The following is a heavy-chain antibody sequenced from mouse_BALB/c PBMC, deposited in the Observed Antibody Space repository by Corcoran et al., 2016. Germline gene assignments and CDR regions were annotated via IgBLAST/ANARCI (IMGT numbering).Heavy chain of an antibody. CDR2: IYPGSVTT. CDR3: ARSSLSWGY. J-gene: IGHJ2*01. Sequence: QIQLQQSGPELVKPGASVKISCKASGYTFTDYYINWVKQKPGQGLEWIGWIYPGSVTTKYNENFKGKATLTVDTSSNTAYMQLSSLTSEDTADNFCARSSLSWGYWGQGTTLTVSS. V-gene: IGHV1-84*02. CDR1: GYTFTDYY.